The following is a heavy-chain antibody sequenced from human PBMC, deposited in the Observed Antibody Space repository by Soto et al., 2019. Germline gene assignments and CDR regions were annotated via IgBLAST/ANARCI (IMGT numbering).Heavy chain of an antibody. D-gene: IGHD1-26*01. CDR2: IIPMSGAT. CDR3: ARGGPENDY. CDR1: GGTFSSYA. J-gene: IGHJ4*02. V-gene: IGHV1-69*12. Sequence: QVQLVQSGAEVKKPGSSVKVSCKASGGTFSSYALSWVRQAPGQGLEWMGGIIPMSGATNYEQKFQGRVTFTADESTNTAYLDLTSLRAEDTSVYSCARGGPENDYWGQGTLVTVSS.